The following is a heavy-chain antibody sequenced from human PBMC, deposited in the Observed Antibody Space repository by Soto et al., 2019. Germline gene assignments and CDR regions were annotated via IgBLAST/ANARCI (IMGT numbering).Heavy chain of an antibody. V-gene: IGHV4-39*01. CDR1: GGSISSSNYY. CDR2: IHYSGTT. CDR3: ARQTGTNWFDP. Sequence: SETLSLTCTVSGGSISSSNYYWGWIRQPPGKGLEWIGSIHYSGTTHYNSSLKSRVTISVDTSTNQFSLKLNSVTAADTALYYCARQTGTNWFDPWGQGTLVTVSS. J-gene: IGHJ5*02. D-gene: IGHD3-9*01.